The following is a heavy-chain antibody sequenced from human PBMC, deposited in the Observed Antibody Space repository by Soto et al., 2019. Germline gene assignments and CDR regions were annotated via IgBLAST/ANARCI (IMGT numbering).Heavy chain of an antibody. CDR1: GFTFSSYS. J-gene: IGHJ5*02. Sequence: PGGSLRLSCAASGFTFSSYSMNWVRQAPGKGLEWVSSISSSSSYIYYADSVKGRFTISRDNAKNSLYLQMNSLRAEDTAVYYWARGGSSWYHWFEPWGQGTLVTVSS. V-gene: IGHV3-21*01. CDR3: ARGGSSWYHWFEP. D-gene: IGHD6-13*01. CDR2: ISSSSSYI.